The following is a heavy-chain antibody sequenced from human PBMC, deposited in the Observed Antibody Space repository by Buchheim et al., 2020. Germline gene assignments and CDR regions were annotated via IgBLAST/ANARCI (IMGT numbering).Heavy chain of an antibody. D-gene: IGHD6-13*01. J-gene: IGHJ6*02. V-gene: IGHV2-5*02. CDR3: ARAAAGTLEDYYYYGMDV. CDR1: GFSLGTSGVG. Sequence: QITLKESGPTLVKPTQTLTLTCTFSGFSLGTSGVGVGWIRQPPGKALEWLALIYWDDDKRYSPSLKSRPTITKDPSKNQVFLTMTNMDPVDTATYYCARAAAGTLEDYYYYGMDVWGQGTT. CDR2: IYWDDDK.